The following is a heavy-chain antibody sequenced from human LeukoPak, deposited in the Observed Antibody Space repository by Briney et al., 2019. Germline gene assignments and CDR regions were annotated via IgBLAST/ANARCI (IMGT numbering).Heavy chain of an antibody. CDR3: ATYFYGDYASYYFDF. CDR2: IYHSGTT. D-gene: IGHD4-17*01. CDR1: GGSIGSSNW. Sequence: SETLSLTCADSGGSIGSSNWWSWARQPPGKGLEWIGEIYHSGTTNYNPSLKSRVTMSVDKSKNQFSLKLSSVTAADTAIYYCATYFYGDYASYYFDFWGQGTLVTVSP. V-gene: IGHV4-4*02. J-gene: IGHJ4*02.